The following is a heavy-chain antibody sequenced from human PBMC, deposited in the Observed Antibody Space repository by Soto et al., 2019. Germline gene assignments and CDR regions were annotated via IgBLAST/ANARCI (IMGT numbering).Heavy chain of an antibody. CDR1: GGSISSSSYY. Sequence: PSETLSLTCTVSGGSISSSSYYWGWIRQPPGKGLEWIGGIYYSGSTYYNPSLKSRVTISVDTSKNQFSLKLSSVTAADTAVYYCATTRDIATLGYWGQGTLVTVSS. D-gene: IGHD5-12*01. CDR2: IYYSGST. CDR3: ATTRDIATLGY. J-gene: IGHJ4*02. V-gene: IGHV4-39*01.